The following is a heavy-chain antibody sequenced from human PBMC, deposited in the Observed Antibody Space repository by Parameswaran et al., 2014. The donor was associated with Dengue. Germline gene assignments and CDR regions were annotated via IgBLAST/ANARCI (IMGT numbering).Heavy chain of an antibody. J-gene: IGHJ4*02. D-gene: IGHD3-3*01. V-gene: IGHV3-7*01. CDR3: ARVEDDFWSGYYRAFDY. CDR2: IKQDGSEK. Sequence: VRQAPGKGLEWVANIKQDGSEKYYVDSVKGRFTISRDNAKNSLYLQMNSLRAEDTAVYYCARVEDDFWSGYYRAFDYWGQGTLVTVSS.